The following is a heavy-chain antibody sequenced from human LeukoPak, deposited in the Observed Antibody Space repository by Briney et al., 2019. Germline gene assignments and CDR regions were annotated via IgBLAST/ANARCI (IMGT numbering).Heavy chain of an antibody. CDR1: GYTFTSYD. CDR2: MNPNSANT. J-gene: IGHJ3*02. V-gene: IGHV1-8*03. D-gene: IGHD3-22*01. CDR3: AREGFDSGARLGFEI. Sequence: ASVKVSCKASGYTFTSYDINWVRQATGQGLEWMGWMNPNSANTGYAQKFQGRVTLTRNTSITTDYMELSSLRSEDTAVYCCAREGFDSGARLGFEIWGQGTMVTVSS.